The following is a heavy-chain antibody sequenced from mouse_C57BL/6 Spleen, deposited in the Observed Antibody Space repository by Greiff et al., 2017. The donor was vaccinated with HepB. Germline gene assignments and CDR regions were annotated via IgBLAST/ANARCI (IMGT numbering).Heavy chain of an antibody. D-gene: IGHD1-1*01. CDR3: ARSAYYYGSPYYFDY. CDR1: GFNIKNTY. CDR2: IDPANGNT. V-gene: IGHV14-3*01. J-gene: IGHJ2*01. Sequence: EVQLQQSVAELVRPGASVKLSCTASGFNIKNTYMHWVKQRPEQGLEWIGRIDPANGNTKYAPKFQGKATITADTSSNTAYLQLSILTSEDTSIYYCARSAYYYGSPYYFDYWGQGTTLTVSS.